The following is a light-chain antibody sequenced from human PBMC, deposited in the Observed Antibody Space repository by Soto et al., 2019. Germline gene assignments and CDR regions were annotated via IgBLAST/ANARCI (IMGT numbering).Light chain of an antibody. CDR2: LNSDGSH. V-gene: IGLV4-69*01. J-gene: IGLJ2*01. Sequence: QPVLTQSPSASASLGASVKLTCTLSSGHSNYAIAWHQQQPEKGPRYLMKLNSDGSHSKGDGIPDRFSGSSSGAERYLTISLLQSEDEADYYCQTWGTGLYVVFGGGTKLTVL. CDR1: SGHSNYA. CDR3: QTWGTGLYVV.